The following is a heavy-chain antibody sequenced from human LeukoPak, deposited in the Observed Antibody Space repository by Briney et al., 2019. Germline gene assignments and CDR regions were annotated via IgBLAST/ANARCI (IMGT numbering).Heavy chain of an antibody. CDR2: IHYTGGT. Sequence: SETLSLTCTVSGGSISSYYWSWIRQSPGKGLEWIGQIHYTGGTSYNPSLKSRLTVSLDTSKNQFPLKLSSVTAADTAVYYCARAGDSSGWFWQYWGQGTLVTVSS. J-gene: IGHJ4*02. CDR3: ARAGDSSGWFWQY. V-gene: IGHV4-59*01. D-gene: IGHD6-13*01. CDR1: GGSISSYY.